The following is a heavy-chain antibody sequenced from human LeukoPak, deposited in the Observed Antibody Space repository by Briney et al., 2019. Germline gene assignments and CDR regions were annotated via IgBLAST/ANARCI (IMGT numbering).Heavy chain of an antibody. CDR2: ISGSGGST. J-gene: IGHJ5*02. D-gene: IGHD6-13*01. V-gene: IGHV3-23*01. CDR3: EKVPGKGYSSSQNPFYNWSDP. CDR1: GFTFSSYA. Sequence: PGGSLRLSCAASGFTFSSYAMSWVRQAPGKGLEWVSAISGSGGSTYYADSVKGRFTISRDNSKNTLYLQMNSLRAEDTAVYYCEKVPGKGYSSSQNPFYNWSDPWGKGTLVTVSS.